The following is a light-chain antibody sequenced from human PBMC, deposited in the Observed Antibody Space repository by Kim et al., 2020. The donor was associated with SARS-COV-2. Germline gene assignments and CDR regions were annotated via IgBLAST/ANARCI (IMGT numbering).Light chain of an antibody. CDR1: GSNIGAGYE. V-gene: IGLV1-40*01. CDR2: ANT. CDR3: QSYDSSLSGWV. Sequence: QRVTISCTGSGSNIGAGYEVHWYQQFPGTAPKLLIYANTNRPTGVPDRFSGSKSGSSTSLGITGLQAEDEADYYCQSYDSSLSGWVFGGGTQLTVL. J-gene: IGLJ3*02.